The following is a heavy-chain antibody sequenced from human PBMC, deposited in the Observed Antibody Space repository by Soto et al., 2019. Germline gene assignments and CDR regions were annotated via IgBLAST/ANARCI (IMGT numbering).Heavy chain of an antibody. Sequence: QVQLQESGPGLVKPSETLSLTCTVSGGSISSYYWSWIRQPAGKGLEWIGRIYTSGSTNYNPSLKSRVTMSVDTSKNQFSLKLSSVTAADTAVYYRARDLSPFGVVPEDDYYYYDMDVWGQGTTVTVSS. J-gene: IGHJ6*02. CDR3: ARDLSPFGVVPEDDYYYYDMDV. CDR1: GGSISSYY. CDR2: IYTSGST. V-gene: IGHV4-4*07. D-gene: IGHD2-2*01.